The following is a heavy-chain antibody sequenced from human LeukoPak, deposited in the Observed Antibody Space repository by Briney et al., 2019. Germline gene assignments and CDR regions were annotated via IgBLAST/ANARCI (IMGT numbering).Heavy chain of an antibody. CDR1: GFTFSGYA. V-gene: IGHV3-21*01. Sequence: PGGSLRLSRAASGFTFSGYAMNWVRQAPGKGLEWVSVISSSGRYMYYADSVKGRFTISRDNANNSLYLQMDSLRAEDTAVYYCAKDVRSDYFDYWGQGTLVTVSS. CDR3: AKDVRSDYFDY. CDR2: ISSSGRYM. J-gene: IGHJ4*02.